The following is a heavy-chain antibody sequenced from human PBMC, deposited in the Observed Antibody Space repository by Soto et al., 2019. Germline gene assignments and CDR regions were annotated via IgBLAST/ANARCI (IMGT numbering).Heavy chain of an antibody. CDR2: INHSGST. CDR3: ARSQGRYYLYFDY. V-gene: IGHV4-34*01. Sequence: SETLSLTCAVYGGSFSGYYWSWIRQPPGKGLEWIGEINHSGSTNYNPSLKSRVTISVDTSKNQFSLKLSSVTAADTAVYYCARSQGRYYLYFDYWGQGTPVTVSS. D-gene: IGHD3-10*01. J-gene: IGHJ4*02. CDR1: GGSFSGYY.